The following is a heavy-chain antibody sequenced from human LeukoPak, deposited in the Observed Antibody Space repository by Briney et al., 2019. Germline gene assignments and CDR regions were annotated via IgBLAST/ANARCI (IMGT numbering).Heavy chain of an antibody. D-gene: IGHD6-19*01. CDR2: ISAYNGNT. V-gene: IGHV1-18*04. CDR3: ARDRAVAGTLGLEDY. J-gene: IGHJ4*02. CDR1: GYTFTSYG. Sequence: ASVKVSCKASGYTFTSYGISWVQQAPGQGLEWMGWISAYNGNTNYAQKLQGRVTMTTDTSTSTAYMELRSLRSDDTAVYYCARDRAVAGTLGLEDYWGQGTLVTVSS.